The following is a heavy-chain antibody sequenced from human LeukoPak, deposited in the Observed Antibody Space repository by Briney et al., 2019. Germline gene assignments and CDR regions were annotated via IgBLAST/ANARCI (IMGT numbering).Heavy chain of an antibody. V-gene: IGHV3-21*01. CDR2: ISSSSSYI. D-gene: IGHD3-3*01. J-gene: IGHJ4*02. Sequence: SSISSSSSYIYYADSVKGRFTISRDNAKNSLYLQMNSLRAEDTAVYYCARDVSPLEHCPGYWGQGTLVTVSS. CDR3: ARDVSPLEHCPGY.